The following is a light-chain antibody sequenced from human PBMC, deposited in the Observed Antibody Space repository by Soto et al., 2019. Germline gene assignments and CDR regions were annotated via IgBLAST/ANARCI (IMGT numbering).Light chain of an antibody. J-gene: IGLJ1*01. CDR1: NIGSKP. CDR2: DDR. V-gene: IGLV3-21*02. Sequence: SYELTQPPSVSVAPGQTARITCRGDNIGSKPVHWFQQKPGQAPVLVVYDDRDRPSGIPERFSGSNSGNTATLTVSRVEAGDEADYYCQVWDSSSESNDFGTGTKVTVL. CDR3: QVWDSSSESND.